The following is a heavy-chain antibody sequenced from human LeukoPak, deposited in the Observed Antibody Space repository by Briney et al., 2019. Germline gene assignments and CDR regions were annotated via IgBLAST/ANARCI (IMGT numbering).Heavy chain of an antibody. J-gene: IGHJ4*02. Sequence: PGRSLRLSCAASGFTFNSYGMHWVRQAPGKGLEWVAVIWYDGSNKFYADFVKGRFTISRDNSKNTLYLQMNSLRVEDTAVYYCARDKFGGSSSLIDYWGQGTLVTVSS. CDR3: ARDKFGGSSSLIDY. CDR1: GFTFNSYG. V-gene: IGHV3-33*01. D-gene: IGHD6-13*01. CDR2: IWYDGSNK.